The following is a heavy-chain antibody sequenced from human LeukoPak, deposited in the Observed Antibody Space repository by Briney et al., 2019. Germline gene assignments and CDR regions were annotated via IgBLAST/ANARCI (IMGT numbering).Heavy chain of an antibody. D-gene: IGHD2-15*01. Sequence: SETLSLTCAVYGGSFSGYYWSWIRQPPGKGLEWIGEVYHSGSTNYNPSLKSRVTISADTSKNQFSLKLSSVTAADTAVYYCARATYCSGGNCYKLRYFDLWGRGTLVTVSS. CDR2: VYHSGST. V-gene: IGHV4-34*01. J-gene: IGHJ2*01. CDR3: ARATYCSGGNCYKLRYFDL. CDR1: GGSFSGYY.